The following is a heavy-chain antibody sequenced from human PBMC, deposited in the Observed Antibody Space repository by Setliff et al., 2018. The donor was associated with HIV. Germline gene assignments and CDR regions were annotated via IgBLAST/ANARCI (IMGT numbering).Heavy chain of an antibody. V-gene: IGHV3-48*04. CDR2: ISFSGNTI. J-gene: IGHJ6*02. Sequence: GGSLRLSCAASGFTFSSYSMSWIRQAPGKGLEWVSYISFSGNTIYYTDSVKGRFTISRDNARNSLYLQMNSLRAEDTAVYYCARAKIGPYGDSTYYYGMDVWGQGTTVTVSS. D-gene: IGHD4-17*01. CDR3: ARAKIGPYGDSTYYYGMDV. CDR1: GFTFSSYS.